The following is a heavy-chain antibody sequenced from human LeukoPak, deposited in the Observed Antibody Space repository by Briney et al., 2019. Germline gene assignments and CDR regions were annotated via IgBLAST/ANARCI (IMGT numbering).Heavy chain of an antibody. Sequence: SETLSLTCTVSDDSMTGYYWSWIRQPPGKGLEWVAYIFHSGDTNYNPSLRSRITISIDTSKNQFSLKLRSVTAADTAVYYCARHGGSWTFDFWGQGTLVAVSS. J-gene: IGHJ4*02. CDR1: DDSMTGYY. D-gene: IGHD6-13*01. CDR3: ARHGGSWTFDF. CDR2: IFHSGDT. V-gene: IGHV4-59*08.